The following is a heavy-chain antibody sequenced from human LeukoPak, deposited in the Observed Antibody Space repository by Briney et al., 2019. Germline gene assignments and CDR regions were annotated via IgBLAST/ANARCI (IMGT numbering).Heavy chain of an antibody. V-gene: IGHV4-38-2*02. Sequence: NPSETLSLTCTVSGYSISSGYYWGWIRQPPGKGLEWIGEINHSGSTNYNPSLKSRVTISVDTSKNQFSLKLSSVTAADTAVYYCARGRLRLRRDNWFDPWGQGTLVTVSS. CDR2: INHSGST. D-gene: IGHD5-12*01. CDR1: GYSISSGYY. J-gene: IGHJ5*02. CDR3: ARGRLRLRRDNWFDP.